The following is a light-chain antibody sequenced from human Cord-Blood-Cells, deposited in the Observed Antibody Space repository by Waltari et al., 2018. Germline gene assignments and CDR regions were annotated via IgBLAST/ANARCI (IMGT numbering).Light chain of an antibody. CDR1: QSVSSSY. V-gene: IGKV3-20*01. CDR3: QQYGSSPRT. J-gene: IGKJ1*01. CDR2: GSS. Sequence: EIVLTQSTGTLSLSPGERATLSCRASQSVSSSYLAWYQQKPGQAPRLLIYGSSSRATGIPDRFSGSGSGTDFTLTISRLEPEDFAVYYGQQYGSSPRTFGQGTKVEIK.